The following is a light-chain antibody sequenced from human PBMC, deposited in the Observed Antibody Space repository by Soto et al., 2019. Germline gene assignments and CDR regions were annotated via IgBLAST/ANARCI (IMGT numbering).Light chain of an antibody. CDR1: QGISND. V-gene: IGKV1-27*01. CDR3: QKYNSAPLT. CDR2: AAS. Sequence: DIQMTQSPSSLSASGGDRVTITCRASQGISNDLAWYQQEPGKVPKLLIHAASTLQSGVPSRFSGSGSGTDFTLTISSLQPEAGATYYCQKYNSAPLTFGGGTKVEIK. J-gene: IGKJ4*01.